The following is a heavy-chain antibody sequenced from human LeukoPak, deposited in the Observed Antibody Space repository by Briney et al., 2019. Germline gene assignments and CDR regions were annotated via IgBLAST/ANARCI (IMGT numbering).Heavy chain of an antibody. CDR2: TYYRSKWYS. J-gene: IGHJ6*03. V-gene: IGHV6-1*01. CDR1: GDRVSSNSLT. Sequence: SQTLSLTCAISGDRVSSNSLTWNSIRQSPSRGREWLGRTYYRSKWYSDYAVSVKSRITINPDTSKNQFSLQLNSVTPEDTAVYYCARGLVPEAHHYYYYMDVWGKGTTVTVFS. CDR3: ARGLVPEAHHYYYYMDV. D-gene: IGHD3-9*01.